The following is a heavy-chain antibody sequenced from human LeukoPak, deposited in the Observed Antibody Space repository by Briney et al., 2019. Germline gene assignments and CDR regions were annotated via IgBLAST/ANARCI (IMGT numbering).Heavy chain of an antibody. Sequence: GGSLRLSCAASGFTVSSNYMSWVRQAPGKGLEWVSVIYSGGSTYNADSVKGRFTISRDNSKNTLYLQMNSLRAEDTAVYYCARAIAVAGGNYFDYWGQGTLVTVSS. CDR1: GFTVSSNY. D-gene: IGHD6-19*01. J-gene: IGHJ4*02. V-gene: IGHV3-53*01. CDR3: ARAIAVAGGNYFDY. CDR2: IYSGGST.